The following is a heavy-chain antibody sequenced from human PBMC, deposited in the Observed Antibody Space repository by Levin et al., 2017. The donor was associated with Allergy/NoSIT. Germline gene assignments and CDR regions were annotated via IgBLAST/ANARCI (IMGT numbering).Heavy chain of an antibody. Sequence: PSETLSLTCTVSGGSISSGGYYWSWIRQHPGKGLEWIGYIYYSGSTYYNPSLKSRVTISVDTSKNQFSLKLSSVTAADTAVYYCARSAAGLYKIDYWGQGTLVTVSS. CDR3: ARSAAGLYKIDY. J-gene: IGHJ4*02. D-gene: IGHD6-13*01. CDR1: GGSISSGGYY. V-gene: IGHV4-31*03. CDR2: IYYSGST.